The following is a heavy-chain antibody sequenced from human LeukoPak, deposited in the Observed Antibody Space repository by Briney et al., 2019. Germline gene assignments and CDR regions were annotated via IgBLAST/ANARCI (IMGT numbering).Heavy chain of an antibody. CDR3: AISGYYFFYYYYGMDV. V-gene: IGHV3-21*01. J-gene: IGHJ6*02. CDR1: GFTFSSYS. D-gene: IGHD3-22*01. CDR2: ISSSSSYI. Sequence: GGSLRLSCVASGFTFSSYSMNWVRQAPGKGLEWVSSISSSSSYIYYADSVKGRFTISRDNAKNSLYLQMNSLRAEDTAVYYCAISGYYFFYYYYGMDVWGQGTTVTVSS.